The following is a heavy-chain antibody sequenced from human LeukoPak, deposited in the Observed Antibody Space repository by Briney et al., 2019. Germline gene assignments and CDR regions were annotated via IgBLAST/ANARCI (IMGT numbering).Heavy chain of an antibody. CDR1: GFTFSSYA. CDR2: ISGSGGST. Sequence: PGGSLRLSCAASGFTFSSYAMSWVPQAPGKGLEWVSAISGSGGSTYYAYSVKGRFTISRDNSKNTLYLQMNSLKAEDTAVYYCALGYCSSRTHFAYWGQGTLVTVSS. J-gene: IGHJ4*02. CDR3: ALGYCSSRTHFAY. D-gene: IGHD2-2*01. V-gene: IGHV3-23*01.